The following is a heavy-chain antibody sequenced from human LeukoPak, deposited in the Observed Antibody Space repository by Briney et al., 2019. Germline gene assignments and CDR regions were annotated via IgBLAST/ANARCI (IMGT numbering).Heavy chain of an antibody. CDR2: ITTNGGNT. Sequence: PGGSLRLSCAASGFTFGIYAMHWVRQAPGKGLEHVSTITTNGGNTYYADSAKGRFTISRDNSKDTLFLQMGSLRAEDMAVYYCAKPLTSYSSGFSDVFDVWGHGSMVTVSS. CDR3: AKPLTSYSSGFSDVFDV. J-gene: IGHJ3*01. D-gene: IGHD5-18*01. CDR1: GFTFGIYA. V-gene: IGHV3-64*02.